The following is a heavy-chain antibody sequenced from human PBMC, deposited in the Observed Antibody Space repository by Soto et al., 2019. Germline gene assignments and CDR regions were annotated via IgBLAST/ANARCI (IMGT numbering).Heavy chain of an antibody. CDR2: IIPIFGTS. V-gene: IGHV1-69*12. J-gene: IGHJ4*02. D-gene: IGHD3-22*01. CDR3: ARGSDHESSGYSPY. CDR1: GGTFSSDA. Sequence: QVQLVQSGAEVKKPGSSVKVSCKAYGGTFSSDAISWVRQAPGQGLEWMGGIIPIFGTSNHAQKFQGSVTLTADESTSTGYRELSSLRSENTAVDYCARGSDHESSGYSPYWVQGALVTVS.